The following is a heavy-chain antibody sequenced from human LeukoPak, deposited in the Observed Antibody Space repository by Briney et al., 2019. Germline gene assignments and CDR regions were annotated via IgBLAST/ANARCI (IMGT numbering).Heavy chain of an antibody. V-gene: IGHV3-23*01. CDR1: GFTFSSYA. J-gene: IGHJ4*02. D-gene: IGHD2-2*01. Sequence: TGGSLRLSCAASGFTFSSYAMSWVRQAPGKGLEWVSAISGSGGSTYYADSVKGRFTISRDNSKNTLYLQVNSLRAEDTAIYYCAKGLVVVPAAPLDYWGQGTLVTVSS. CDR2: ISGSGGST. CDR3: AKGLVVVPAAPLDY.